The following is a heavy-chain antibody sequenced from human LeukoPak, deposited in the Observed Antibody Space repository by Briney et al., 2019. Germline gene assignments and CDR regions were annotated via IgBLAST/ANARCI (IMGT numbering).Heavy chain of an antibody. V-gene: IGHV3-7*01. CDR3: VGWGISGITNH. CDR2: TKQDGSEE. D-gene: IGHD1-7*01. J-gene: IGHJ4*02. CDR1: ELTSSTSW. Sequence: GGSLRLSCAASELTSSTSWMSWVRQAPGKGLEWVAQTKQDGSEEYYVDSVKGRFTTSRDKNSLFLQMNSVRAEDTAVYYCVGWGISGITNHWGQGTLVTVSS.